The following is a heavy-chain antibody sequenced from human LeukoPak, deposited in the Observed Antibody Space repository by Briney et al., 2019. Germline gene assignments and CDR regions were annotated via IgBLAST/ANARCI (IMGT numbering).Heavy chain of an antibody. V-gene: IGHV3-7*01. CDR3: VGWGISGITNH. CDR2: TKQDGSEE. D-gene: IGHD1-7*01. J-gene: IGHJ4*02. CDR1: ELTSSTSW. Sequence: GGSLRLSCAASELTSSTSWMSWVRQAPGKGLEWVAQTKQDGSEEYYVDSVKGRFTTSRDKNSLFLQMNSVRAEDTAVYYCVGWGISGITNHWGQGTLVTVSS.